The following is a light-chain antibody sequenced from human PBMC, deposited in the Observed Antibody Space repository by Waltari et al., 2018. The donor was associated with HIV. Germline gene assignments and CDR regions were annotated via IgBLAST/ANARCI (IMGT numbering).Light chain of an antibody. V-gene: IGKV4-1*01. CDR3: QQYYSTPYT. Sequence: IVITQSPDPLAVSVGVRATIYCKSSQSVLYSSNNKNYLAWYQQKPGQPPKLLIYWASTRESGVPDRFSGSGSGTDFTLTISSLQAEDVAVYYCQQYYSTPYTFGQGTKLEIK. CDR2: WAS. J-gene: IGKJ2*01. CDR1: QSVLYSSNNKNY.